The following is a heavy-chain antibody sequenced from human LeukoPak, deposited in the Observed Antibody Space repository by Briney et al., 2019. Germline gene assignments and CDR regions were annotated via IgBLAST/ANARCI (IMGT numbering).Heavy chain of an antibody. D-gene: IGHD6-19*01. CDR1: GFTFSSYS. J-gene: IGHJ3*02. V-gene: IGHV3-21*01. CDR2: ISSSSSYI. Sequence: PGGSPRLSCAASGFTFSSYSMNWVRQAPGKGLEWVSSISSSSSYIYYADSVKGRFTISRDNAKNSLYLQMNSLRAEDTAVYYCARAFERFRVKWLVRSDAFDIWGQGTMVTVSS. CDR3: ARAFERFRVKWLVRSDAFDI.